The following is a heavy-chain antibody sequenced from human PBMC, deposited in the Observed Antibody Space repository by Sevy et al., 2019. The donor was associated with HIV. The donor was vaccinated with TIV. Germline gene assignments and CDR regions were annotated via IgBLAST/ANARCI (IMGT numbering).Heavy chain of an antibody. V-gene: IGHV3-21*01. J-gene: IGHJ6*02. CDR1: GFTFSSYA. CDR2: ISSSSSHI. Sequence: GGSLRLSCAASGFTFSSYAMNWVRQAPGKGLEWVSSISSSSSHIYAADSLKGRFTISRDNAKNSLFLQRNSLRAEDTAIYYCARVAVDDPDFYYYGMDVWGQGTTVTVSS. CDR3: ARVAVDDPDFYYYGMDV. D-gene: IGHD1-1*01.